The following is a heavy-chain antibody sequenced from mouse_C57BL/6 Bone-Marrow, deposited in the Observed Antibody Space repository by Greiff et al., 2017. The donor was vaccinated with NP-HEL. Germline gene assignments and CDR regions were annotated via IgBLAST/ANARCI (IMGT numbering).Heavy chain of an antibody. J-gene: IGHJ2*01. D-gene: IGHD1-1*01. CDR3: ARQAGLLFFDY. Sequence: EVNVVESGGGLVQPGGSLKLSCAASGFTFSDYGMAWVRQAPRKGPEWVAFISNLAYSIYYADTVTGRFTISRENAKNTLYLEMSSLRSEDTAMYYCARQAGLLFFDYWGQGTTLTVSS. V-gene: IGHV5-15*01. CDR1: GFTFSDYG. CDR2: ISNLAYSI.